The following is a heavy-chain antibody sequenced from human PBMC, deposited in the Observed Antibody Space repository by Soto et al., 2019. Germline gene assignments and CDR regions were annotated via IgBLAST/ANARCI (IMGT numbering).Heavy chain of an antibody. J-gene: IGHJ2*01. CDR3: AKEPVGPDWYFDL. CDR2: IYYSGST. V-gene: IGHV4-30-4*01. CDR1: GGSISSGDYY. Sequence: PSETLSLTCTVSGGSISSGDYYWSWIRQPPGKGLEWIGYIYYSGSTYYNPSLKSRVTISVDTSKNQFSLKLSSVTAEDTAVYNCAKEPVGPDWYFDLWGRGTLVTVSS.